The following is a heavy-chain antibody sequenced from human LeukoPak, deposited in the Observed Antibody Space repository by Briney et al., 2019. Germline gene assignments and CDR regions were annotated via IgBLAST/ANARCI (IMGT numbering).Heavy chain of an antibody. CDR2: IKQDGSEK. J-gene: IGHJ4*02. D-gene: IGHD2-15*01. CDR1: GFTFSSYW. V-gene: IGHV3-7*01. Sequence: PGGSLRLSCAASGFTFSSYWMSWVRQAPGKGLEWVANIKQDGSEKYYVDSVKGRFTISRDNAKNSLYLQMNSLRAEDTAVYYCATRGCSGGYCYSYFDYWGQGTLVTVSS. CDR3: ATRGCSGGYCYSYFDY.